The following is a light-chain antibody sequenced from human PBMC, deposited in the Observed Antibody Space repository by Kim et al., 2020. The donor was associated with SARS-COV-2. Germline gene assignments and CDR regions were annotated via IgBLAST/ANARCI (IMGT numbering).Light chain of an antibody. J-gene: IGKJ3*01. CDR3: HLYGSSPL. Sequence: EIVLTQSPGTLSLSPGERVTLSCRASQSVSSNYLAGYQQKPGQAPRLLIYGASSRATDIPDRFSGSGSGTDFTLTISRLEAEDFAVYYCHLYGSSPLFGPGTKVDIK. CDR1: QSVSSNY. V-gene: IGKV3-20*01. CDR2: GAS.